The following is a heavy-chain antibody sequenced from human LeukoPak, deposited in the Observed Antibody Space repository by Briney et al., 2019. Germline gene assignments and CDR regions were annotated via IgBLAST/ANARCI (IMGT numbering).Heavy chain of an antibody. CDR2: IYASGST. J-gene: IGHJ1*01. D-gene: IGHD5/OR15-5a*01. CDR1: GDSINSGSHY. Sequence: PSQTLSLTCTVSGDSINSGSHYWSWIRQPAGKGLEWIGRIYASGSTNYNPSLKSRLTISVDTSKNQLSLKLSSVTTADTAVYYCARDNARGGSFSDYLRYFQDWGQGTLGTVSS. V-gene: IGHV4-61*02. CDR3: ARDNARGGSFSDYLRYFQD.